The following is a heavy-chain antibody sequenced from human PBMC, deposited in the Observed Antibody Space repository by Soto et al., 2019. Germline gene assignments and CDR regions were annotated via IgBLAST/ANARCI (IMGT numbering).Heavy chain of an antibody. Sequence: SETLSLTCAVSGGSISSGGYSWSWIRQPPGKGLEWIGYIYHTGDAKYNPSLKSRVSISVDTSKNQFSLKLSSVTAADTAVYYCARLGAQEIDPWGQGTLVTVSS. CDR3: ARLGAQEIDP. CDR1: GGSISSGGYS. CDR2: IYHTGDA. J-gene: IGHJ5*02. V-gene: IGHV4-30-2*01. D-gene: IGHD3-16*01.